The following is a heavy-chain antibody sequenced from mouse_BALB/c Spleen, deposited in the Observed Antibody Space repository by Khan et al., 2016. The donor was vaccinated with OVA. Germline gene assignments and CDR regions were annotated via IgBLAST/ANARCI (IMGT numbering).Heavy chain of an antibody. Sequence: QIQLVQSGPELKKPGETVKISCKASGYTFTDYSMHWVKQAPGKGLKWMGWINTETGEPTYADDFKGRFAFSLETSASPAYLQINNLKNEDTATYVCARYRYDYLDYWGQGTTVTVSS. CDR1: GYTFTDYS. D-gene: IGHD2-14*01. J-gene: IGHJ2*01. V-gene: IGHV9-2-1*01. CDR2: INTETGEP. CDR3: ARYRYDYLDY.